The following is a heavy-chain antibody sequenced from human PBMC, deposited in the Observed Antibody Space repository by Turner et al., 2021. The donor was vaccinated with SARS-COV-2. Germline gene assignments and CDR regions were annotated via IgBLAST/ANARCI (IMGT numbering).Heavy chain of an antibody. J-gene: IGHJ3*02. V-gene: IGHV1-24*01. Sequence: QVQLVQSGAEVKKPGASVKVSCKVSGYTLAELSMHWVRQAPGKGLEWMGGFEPEDSETIYAQKFKGRVTMTEDTSTDTAYMELSSLRSEDTAMYYCATGRDGYNWGAFHIWGQGTMVTVAS. CDR1: GYTLAELS. D-gene: IGHD5-18*01. CDR2: FEPEDSET. CDR3: ATGRDGYNWGAFHI.